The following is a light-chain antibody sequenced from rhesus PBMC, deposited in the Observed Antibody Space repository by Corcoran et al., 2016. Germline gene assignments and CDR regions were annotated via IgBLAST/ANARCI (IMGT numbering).Light chain of an antibody. CDR2: AAS. Sequence: DIQMTQSPSSLSASVGDIVTITFRASQGISSYFIWFQQKPGKSPKLLIYAASSLEIGVPSRFSGSGFVTEFTLTISSLQPEDFATYYCLQYHTTPFTFGPGTTLDIK. CDR1: QGISSY. V-gene: IGKV1-28*02. CDR3: LQYHTTPFT. J-gene: IGKJ3*01.